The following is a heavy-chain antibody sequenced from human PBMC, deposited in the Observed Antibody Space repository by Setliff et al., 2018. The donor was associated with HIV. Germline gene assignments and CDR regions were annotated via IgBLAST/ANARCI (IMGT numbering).Heavy chain of an antibody. CDR3: TTVVNSGWPWYWYFDL. V-gene: IGHV3-49*04. CDR2: IRSKAYGGTT. CDR1: GFTFGDYA. D-gene: IGHD5-12*01. Sequence: AGGSLRLSCTASGFTFGDYAMSWVRQAPGKGLEWVGFIRSKAYGGTTEYAASVKDRFTVSRDDSKTMLYLQMNSLKTEDTAVYYCTTVVNSGWPWYWYFDLWGRGTLVTVSS. J-gene: IGHJ2*01.